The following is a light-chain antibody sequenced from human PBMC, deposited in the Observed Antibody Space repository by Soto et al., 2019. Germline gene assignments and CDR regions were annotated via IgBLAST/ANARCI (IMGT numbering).Light chain of an antibody. J-gene: IGKJ1*01. CDR1: QSISSW. CDR3: QQYNSYSRT. V-gene: IGKV1-5*03. CDR2: KAS. Sequence: DIQMTQSHSTLSASVGDTVAITFRASQSISSWLAWYQQKPGKAPKLLIYKASSLESGVPSRFSGSGSGTEFTLTISSLQPDHFATYYCQQYNSYSRTFGQGTKVDIK.